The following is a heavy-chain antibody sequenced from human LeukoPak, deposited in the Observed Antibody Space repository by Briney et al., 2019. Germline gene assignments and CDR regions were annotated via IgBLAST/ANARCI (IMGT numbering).Heavy chain of an antibody. CDR1: GYTFTGYF. J-gene: IGHJ4*02. Sequence: EASVKVSCKASGYTFTGYFMHWVRQAPGQGLEWMGWINPDSGGTNYAQKFQGRVTVTRDTSISTAYMELSSLRSDDTAVYYCAREASGTLYSDYWGQGTLVTVSS. D-gene: IGHD6-13*01. CDR3: AREASGTLYSDY. V-gene: IGHV1-2*02. CDR2: INPDSGGT.